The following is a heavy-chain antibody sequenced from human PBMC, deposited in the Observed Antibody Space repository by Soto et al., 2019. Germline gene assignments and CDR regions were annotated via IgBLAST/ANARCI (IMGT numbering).Heavy chain of an antibody. CDR2: ISSSAVYI. V-gene: IGHV3-21*01. CDR3: VRDGLDYYDTERLYFDN. CDR1: GFNFITYS. Sequence: EVQLVESGGGPVRPGGSLKLSCAASGFNFITYSLSWVRQAPGKGLEWVASISSSAVYIDYADSVKGRFTISRDNANNSLYLQMNSLRAEDTATYYCVRDGLDYYDTERLYFDNWGQGTQVTVSS. J-gene: IGHJ4*02. D-gene: IGHD3-22*01.